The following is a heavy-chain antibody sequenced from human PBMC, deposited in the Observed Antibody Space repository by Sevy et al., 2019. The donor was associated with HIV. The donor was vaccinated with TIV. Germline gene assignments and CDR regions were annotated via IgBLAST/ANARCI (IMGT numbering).Heavy chain of an antibody. J-gene: IGHJ4*02. D-gene: IGHD3-10*01. V-gene: IGHV4-59*01. CDR2: IYYSGST. CDR1: GGSISSYY. CDR3: AGFRYGSGSYDAYYFDY. Sequence: SETLSLTCTVSGGSISSYYWSWIRQPPGKGLEWIGYIYYSGSTNYNPSLKSRGTISVDTSKNQFSLKLSSVTAAETAVYYCAGFRYGSGSYDAYYFDYWGQGTLVTVSS.